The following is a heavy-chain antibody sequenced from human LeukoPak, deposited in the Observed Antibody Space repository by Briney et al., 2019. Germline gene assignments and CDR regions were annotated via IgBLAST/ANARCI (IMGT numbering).Heavy chain of an antibody. D-gene: IGHD2/OR15-2a*01. CDR2: IFYSGTT. CDR3: ARHVNTTTGAPIGWFDP. V-gene: IGHV4-39*01. J-gene: IGHJ5*02. Sequence: SETLSLTCTVSGGSISSTTDCWGWIRQPPGKGLEWIGSIFYSGTTYYNPSLKSRVTISVDTSKNQFSLKLTSVTAADTAVYYCARHVNTTTGAPIGWFDPWGQGTLVTVSS. CDR1: GGSISSTTDC.